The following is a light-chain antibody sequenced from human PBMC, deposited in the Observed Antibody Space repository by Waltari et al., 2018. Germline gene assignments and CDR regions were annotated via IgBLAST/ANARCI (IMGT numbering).Light chain of an antibody. Sequence: DIQMTQSPSSLSASVGDRVTITCRASQGISNSLAWYQQTPGKAPKLLLFAASKLEGGVPSRFSGSGSGTDFTLTISRLQPEDFATFYCQHYYTTPFPFGPGTKVDIK. J-gene: IGKJ3*01. V-gene: IGKV1-NL1*01. CDR1: QGISNS. CDR3: QHYYTTPFP. CDR2: AAS.